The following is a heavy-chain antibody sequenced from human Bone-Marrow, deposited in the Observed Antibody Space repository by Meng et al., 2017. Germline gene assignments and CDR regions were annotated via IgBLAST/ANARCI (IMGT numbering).Heavy chain of an antibody. Sequence: PESLSPTWAVSAYSTSSGYSWGWIRQPPGKGLEWIGSIYHSGSTYYNPSLKNRVTISVHTSKNQSSLKLSSVTAADTAVYYCARARIAARPQLSLVDAFDIWGQGTMVTVSS. CDR1: AYSTSSGYS. D-gene: IGHD6-13*01. J-gene: IGHJ3*02. V-gene: IGHV4-38-2*01. CDR3: ARARIAARPQLSLVDAFDI. CDR2: IYHSGST.